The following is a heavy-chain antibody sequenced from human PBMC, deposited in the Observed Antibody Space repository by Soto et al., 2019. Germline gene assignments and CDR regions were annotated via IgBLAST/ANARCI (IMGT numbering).Heavy chain of an antibody. D-gene: IGHD2-2*01. CDR2: IYSSGST. CDR1: GGSISSGGYY. V-gene: IGHV4-31*03. Sequence: QVQLQESGPGLVKPSQTLSLTCTVSGGSISSGGYYWSWIRQHPGKGLEWIGYIYSSGSTYYNPSLKRRVTISVDTSKNQFFLKLSSVTAADTAVYYCARGRSSTSPYPIGYWGQGTLVTVSS. CDR3: ARGRSSTSPYPIGY. J-gene: IGHJ4*02.